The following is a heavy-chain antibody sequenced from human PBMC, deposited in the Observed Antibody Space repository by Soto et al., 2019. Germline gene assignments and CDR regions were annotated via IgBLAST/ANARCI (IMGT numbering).Heavy chain of an antibody. V-gene: IGHV3-66*01. CDR3: ARKGGLYYYYMDV. D-gene: IGHD6-25*01. J-gene: IGHJ6*03. CDR1: GFTVSSNY. Sequence: PGGSLRLSCAASGFTVSSNYMSWVRQAPGKGLEWVSVIYSGGSTYYADSVKGRFTISRDNSKNTLYLQMNSLRAEDTAVYYCARKGGLYYYYMDVWGKGTTVTVSS. CDR2: IYSGGST.